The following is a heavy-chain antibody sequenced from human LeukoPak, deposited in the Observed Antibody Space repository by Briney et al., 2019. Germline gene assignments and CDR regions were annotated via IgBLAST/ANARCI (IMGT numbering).Heavy chain of an antibody. CDR1: GGSFSSYY. Sequence: SETLSLTCTVSGGSFSSYYWSWIRQPAGKGLEWIGRIFISGRTNYNPSLKSRVTMSVDTSKNQFSLRLSSVTAADTAVYYCARDPPTEGYCSGGRCLHWYFDLWGRGTLVTVSS. CDR3: ARDPPTEGYCSGGRCLHWYFDL. J-gene: IGHJ2*01. D-gene: IGHD2-15*01. CDR2: IFISGRT. V-gene: IGHV4-4*07.